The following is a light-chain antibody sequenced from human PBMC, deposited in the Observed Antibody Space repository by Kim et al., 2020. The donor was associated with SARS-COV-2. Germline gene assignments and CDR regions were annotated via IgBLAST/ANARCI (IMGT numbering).Light chain of an antibody. Sequence: WERATLPCMASQSVSSSYLAWYQQNPGQAPRLLIYGASSRATGIPDRFSGSGSGTDFTLTISRLEPEDFAVYNCQQYGSSPQYSFGQGTKLEI. CDR3: QQYGSSPQYS. CDR2: GAS. CDR1: QSVSSSY. V-gene: IGKV3-20*01. J-gene: IGKJ2*03.